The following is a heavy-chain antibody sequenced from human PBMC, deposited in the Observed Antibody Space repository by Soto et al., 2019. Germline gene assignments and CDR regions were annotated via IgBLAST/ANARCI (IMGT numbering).Heavy chain of an antibody. D-gene: IGHD3-16*02. CDR1: GYTFTSYG. CDR3: AREVITFGGVIVNPDY. J-gene: IGHJ4*02. CDR2: ISAYNGNT. Sequence: ASVKVSCKASGYTFTSYGISWVRQAPGQGLEWMGWISAYNGNTNYAQKLQGRVTMTTDTSTSTAYMELRSLRSDDTAVYYCAREVITFGGVIVNPDYWGQGTLVTVSS. V-gene: IGHV1-18*01.